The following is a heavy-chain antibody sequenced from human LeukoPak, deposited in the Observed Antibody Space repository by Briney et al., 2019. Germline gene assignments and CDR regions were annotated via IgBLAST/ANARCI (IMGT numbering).Heavy chain of an antibody. V-gene: IGHV3-53*01. CDR2: IYSDNT. CDR3: ARRAGAYSHPYDY. CDR1: GFTVSSSS. Sequence: PGGSLGLSCTVSGFTVSSSSMSWVRQAPGKGLEWVSFIYSDNTHYSDSVKGRFTISRDNSKNTLYLQMNSLRAEDTAVYYCARRAGAYSHPYDYWGQGTLVTVSS. D-gene: IGHD4/OR15-4a*01. J-gene: IGHJ4*02.